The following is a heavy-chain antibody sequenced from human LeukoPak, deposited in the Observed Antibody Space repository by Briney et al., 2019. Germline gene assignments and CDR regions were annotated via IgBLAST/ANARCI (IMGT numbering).Heavy chain of an antibody. CDR1: GFTFSGYA. CDR2: ISAGGGST. J-gene: IGHJ5*02. D-gene: IGHD2-15*01. CDR3: ATGGYSPDP. Sequence: GGSLRLSCAASGFTFSGYAMSWVRQAPGKGLEWVSVISAGGGSTCYADSVKGRFTVSRDNSKNSLYLQMSSLRAEDTAVYYCATGGYSPDPWGQGTLVTVSS. V-gene: IGHV3-23*01.